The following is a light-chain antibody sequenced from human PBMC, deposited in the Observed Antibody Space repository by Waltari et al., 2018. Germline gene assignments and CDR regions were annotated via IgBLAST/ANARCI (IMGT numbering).Light chain of an antibody. J-gene: IGLJ3*02. CDR2: GNN. Sequence: QSVLTQLPSASGTSGQGVTISCSGSSSNIGDNYVNWYQQFPGTSPRLLIHGNNQRPSGVPDRFSGSKSGTSAFLVISGLRSEDEADYHCAAWDDSLSGWVFGGGTKVTVL. CDR1: SSNIGDNY. CDR3: AAWDDSLSGWV. V-gene: IGLV1-47*01.